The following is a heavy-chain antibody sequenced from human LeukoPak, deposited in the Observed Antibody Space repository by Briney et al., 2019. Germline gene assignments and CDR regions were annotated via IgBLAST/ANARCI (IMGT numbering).Heavy chain of an antibody. Sequence: PGGSLRLSCSASGFTVSRNYMTWGRQAPGKGLEWVPVIYRGGSTYYADSVKGRFTISRDNSKNTLYLQMNSLRAEDTAVYYCARAGPTGTNDAFDIWGQGTMVTVSS. V-gene: IGHV3-53*01. CDR1: GFTVSRNY. J-gene: IGHJ3*02. CDR3: ARAGPTGTNDAFDI. CDR2: IYRGGST. D-gene: IGHD1-1*01.